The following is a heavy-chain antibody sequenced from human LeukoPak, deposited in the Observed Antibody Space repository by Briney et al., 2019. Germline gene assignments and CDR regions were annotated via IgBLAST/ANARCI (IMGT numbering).Heavy chain of an antibody. V-gene: IGHV3-23*01. J-gene: IGHJ4*02. D-gene: IGHD6-13*01. Sequence: PGGSLRLSCAASGFTFSSYAMSWVRQAPGKGLEWVSAISGSGGSTYYADSVKGRFTISRDNSKNTLYLQMNSLRAEDTAVYYCAKDREPTSGYSSSWYSGNFDYWGQGTLVTVSS. CDR1: GFTFSSYA. CDR3: AKDREPTSGYSSSWYSGNFDY. CDR2: ISGSGGST.